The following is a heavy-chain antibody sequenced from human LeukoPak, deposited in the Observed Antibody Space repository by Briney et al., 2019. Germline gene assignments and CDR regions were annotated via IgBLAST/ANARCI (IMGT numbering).Heavy chain of an antibody. J-gene: IGHJ4*02. CDR3: ARVRVATILVDY. Sequence: SETLSLTCAVYGGSFSDYSWTWIRQPPGKGLEWIGEINHSGGTNHNPSLMSRVIMSVDTSKNQISLKVSSVTAADTAVYYCARVRVATILVDYWGQGTLVTVSS. V-gene: IGHV4-34*01. CDR1: GGSFSDYS. D-gene: IGHD5-12*01. CDR2: INHSGGT.